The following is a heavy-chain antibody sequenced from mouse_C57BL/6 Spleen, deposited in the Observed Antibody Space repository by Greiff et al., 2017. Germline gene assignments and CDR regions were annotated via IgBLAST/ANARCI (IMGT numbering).Heavy chain of an antibody. D-gene: IGHD3-2*02. CDR1: GYAFSSYW. V-gene: IGHV1-80*01. J-gene: IGHJ4*01. Sequence: QVQLQQSGAELVKPGASVKISCKASGYAFSSYWMNWVKQRPGKGLEWIGQIYPGDGDTNYNGKFKGKATLTADKSSSTAYMQLISLTSEDSAVXVCARSLRLRLRDAMDYWGQGTSVTVSS. CDR2: IYPGDGDT. CDR3: ARSLRLRLRDAMDY.